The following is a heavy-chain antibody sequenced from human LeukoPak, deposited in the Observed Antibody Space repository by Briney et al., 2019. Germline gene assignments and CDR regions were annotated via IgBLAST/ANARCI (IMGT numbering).Heavy chain of an antibody. Sequence: GGSLRLSCAASGFTFSSYGMHWVRQAPGKGLEWVAFIRYDGSNKYYADSVKGRFTISRDNSKNTLYLQMNSLRAEDTAAYYCAKDLRLFGEFPFDYWGQGNLVTVSS. CDR2: IRYDGSNK. CDR1: GFTFSSYG. CDR3: AKDLRLFGEFPFDY. D-gene: IGHD3-10*02. J-gene: IGHJ4*02. V-gene: IGHV3-30*02.